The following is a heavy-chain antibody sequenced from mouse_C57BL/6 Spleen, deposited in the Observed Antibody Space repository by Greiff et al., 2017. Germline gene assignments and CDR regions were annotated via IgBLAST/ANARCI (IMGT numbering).Heavy chain of an antibody. V-gene: IGHV1-26*01. D-gene: IGHD1-1*01. CDR3: ATGYYGYAMDY. CDR1: GYTFTDYY. CDR2: INPNNGGT. Sequence: VQLQQSGPELVKPGASVKISCKASGYTFTDYYMNWVKQSHGKSLEWIGDINPNNGGTSYNQKFKGKATLTVDKSSSTAYMELRSLTSEDSAVYYCATGYYGYAMDYWGQGTSVTVSS. J-gene: IGHJ4*01.